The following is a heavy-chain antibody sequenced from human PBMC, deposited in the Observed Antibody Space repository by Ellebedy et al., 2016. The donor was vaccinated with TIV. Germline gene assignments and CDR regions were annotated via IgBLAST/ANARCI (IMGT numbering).Heavy chain of an antibody. Sequence: SETLSLXXTVSGGSFSSYYWSWIRQAAGKGLEWIGRSFMGGSTTYNPSLKNRVTMSADASTIQLSLSLSSVTAADTAVYFCARLRQSRDRSHWYFDLWGRGTLVTVSS. V-gene: IGHV4-4*07. CDR2: SFMGGST. CDR3: ARLRQSRDRSHWYFDL. J-gene: IGHJ2*01. CDR1: GGSFSSYY. D-gene: IGHD1-14*01.